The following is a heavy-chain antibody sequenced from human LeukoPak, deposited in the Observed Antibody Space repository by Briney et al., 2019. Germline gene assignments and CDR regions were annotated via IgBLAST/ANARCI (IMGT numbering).Heavy chain of an antibody. CDR3: ARDMQLST. D-gene: IGHD3-16*02. V-gene: IGHV3-23*01. Sequence: GGSLRLSCAASGFTFSSSAMSWVRQAPGEGLEWVSLMSYSGANSYYTDFVRGRFTISRDNSKDTLFLQMNSLRAEETAIYYCARDMQLSTWGLGTMVTVSS. CDR2: MSYSGANS. J-gene: IGHJ3*01. CDR1: GFTFSSSA.